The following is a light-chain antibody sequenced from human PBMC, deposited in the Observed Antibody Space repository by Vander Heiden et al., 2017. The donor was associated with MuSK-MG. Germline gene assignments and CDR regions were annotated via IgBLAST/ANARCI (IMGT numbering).Light chain of an antibody. Sequence: AIQMTQSPSSLSASVGDRVTITCRASQGIRNDLGWYQQKPGKASKLLIYAASSLQSGVPSRFSGSGSGTDFTLTISSLQPEDFATYYCRQDDNYPRTFGQGTKVXIK. CDR3: RQDDNYPRT. V-gene: IGKV1-6*01. CDR1: QGIRND. J-gene: IGKJ1*01. CDR2: AAS.